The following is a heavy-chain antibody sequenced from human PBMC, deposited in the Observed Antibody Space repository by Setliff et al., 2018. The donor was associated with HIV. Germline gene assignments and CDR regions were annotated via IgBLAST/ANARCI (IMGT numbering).Heavy chain of an antibody. J-gene: IGHJ4*02. CDR2: IDYTGST. D-gene: IGHD3-10*01. V-gene: IGHV4-31*11. Sequence: SETLSLTCAVSGVSITSATYYWSWIRHSPGKGLEWIGYIDYTGSTYFNPSLKSRVTLSIDTSKNQFSLKLSSVTAADTAVYYCARDRYAGEIDYWGQGTLVTVSS. CDR3: ARDRYAGEIDY. CDR1: GVSITSATYY.